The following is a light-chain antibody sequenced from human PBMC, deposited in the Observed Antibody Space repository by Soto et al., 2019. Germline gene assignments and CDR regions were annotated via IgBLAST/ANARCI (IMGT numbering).Light chain of an antibody. CDR3: QQYNSYSPWT. CDR1: QSISSW. J-gene: IGKJ1*01. CDR2: DAS. Sequence: EIQMTQSPSTLSASLGDRATITCRASQSISSWLAWYQQKPGKAPKLLIYDASNLDTGIPSRFSGSGSGTEFTLTISSLEPDDFATYYCQQYNSYSPWTFGQGTKVEIK. V-gene: IGKV1-5*01.